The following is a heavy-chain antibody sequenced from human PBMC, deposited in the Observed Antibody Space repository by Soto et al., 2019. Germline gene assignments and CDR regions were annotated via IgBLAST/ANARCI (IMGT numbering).Heavy chain of an antibody. D-gene: IGHD3-22*01. CDR3: ARDRYYYDSSGYYPFDY. CDR1: GYTFTSYA. CDR2: INAGNGNT. J-gene: IGHJ4*02. Sequence: ASVKVSCKAPGYTFTSYAMHWVRQAPGQSLEWMGWINAGNGNTKYSQKFQGRVTITRDTSASTAYMELSSLRSEDTAVYYCARDRYYYDSSGYYPFDYWGQGTLVTVSS. V-gene: IGHV1-3*01.